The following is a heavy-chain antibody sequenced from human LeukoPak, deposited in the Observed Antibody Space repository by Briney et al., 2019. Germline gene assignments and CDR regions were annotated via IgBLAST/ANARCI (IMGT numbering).Heavy chain of an antibody. D-gene: IGHD3-10*01. CDR3: AKSLMVRGVNDY. Sequence: PGGSLRLSCAASGFTFSSYSMNWVRQAPGKGLEWVAVISYDGSNKYYADSVKGRFTISRDNSKNTLYLQMNSLRAEDTAVYYCAKSLMVRGVNDYWGQGTLVTVSS. CDR2: ISYDGSNK. J-gene: IGHJ4*02. V-gene: IGHV3-30*18. CDR1: GFTFSSYS.